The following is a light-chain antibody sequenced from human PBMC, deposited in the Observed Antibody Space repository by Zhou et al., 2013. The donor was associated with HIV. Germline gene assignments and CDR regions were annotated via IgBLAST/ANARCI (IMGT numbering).Light chain of an antibody. V-gene: IGKV1-39*01. J-gene: IGKJ4*01. CDR3: QQSFKTPLT. CDR1: QSINNW. Sequence: DIQMTQSPSTLSASVGDTVIITCRASQSINNWLAWYQQKPGKAPTLLIYKASNLQSGVPSRFSGSGSGTDFTLTISSLQPEDFATYYCQQSFKTPLTFGGGTKVEIK. CDR2: KAS.